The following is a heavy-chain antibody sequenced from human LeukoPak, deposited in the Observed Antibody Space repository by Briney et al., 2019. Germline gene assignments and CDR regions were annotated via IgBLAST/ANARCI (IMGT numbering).Heavy chain of an antibody. CDR2: IYPGDSDT. CDR3: ARTVFAAAGMGYFDY. CDR1: GYSFTSYW. Sequence: GESLKISCKGSGYSFTSYWIGWVRQMPGKGLEWMGIIYPGDSDTRYSPSFQGQVTISADKSISTAYLQWSSLKASDTAMYYCARTVFAAAGMGYFDYWGQGTLVTVSS. V-gene: IGHV5-51*01. J-gene: IGHJ4*02. D-gene: IGHD6-13*01.